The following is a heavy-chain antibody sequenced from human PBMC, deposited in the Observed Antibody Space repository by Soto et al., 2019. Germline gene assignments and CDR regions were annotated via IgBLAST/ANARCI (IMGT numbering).Heavy chain of an antibody. Sequence: EVQLVESGGGSEQPGGSLRLSCAASGFTFSTFSMNWVRQAPGRGLEWISYISGGGRPISYADSVKGRFTISRDNAKNSLYLQMDSLTDEDTAVYYCARDLGWAFDSWGQGTLVTVSS. D-gene: IGHD6-19*01. V-gene: IGHV3-48*02. J-gene: IGHJ4*02. CDR3: ARDLGWAFDS. CDR1: GFTFSTFS. CDR2: ISGGGRPI.